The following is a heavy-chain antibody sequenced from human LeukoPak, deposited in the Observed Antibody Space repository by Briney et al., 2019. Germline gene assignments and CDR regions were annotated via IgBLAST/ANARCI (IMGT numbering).Heavy chain of an antibody. Sequence: PGGSLRLSCATSGFTFSSYAMSWVRQAPGKGLEWVSAISGSGGSTYYADSVKGRFTISRDNSKNTLYLQMNSLRAEDTAVYYCAKAMVRGVISSAVFDPWGQGTLVTVSS. CDR2: ISGSGGST. CDR3: AKAMVRGVISSAVFDP. J-gene: IGHJ5*02. V-gene: IGHV3-23*01. CDR1: GFTFSSYA. D-gene: IGHD3-10*01.